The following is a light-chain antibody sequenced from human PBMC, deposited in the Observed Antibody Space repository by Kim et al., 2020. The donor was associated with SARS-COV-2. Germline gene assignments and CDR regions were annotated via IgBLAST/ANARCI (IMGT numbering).Light chain of an antibody. V-gene: IGKV3-11*01. CDR2: DAS. Sequence: PGERATRACRASQSIDTLLYWYQQRPGQAPRLLVYDASNRATGVPERFSGSGSGTDFTLSISSLETEDFSTYYRQQRNSWPAAVTFGGGTKVDIK. CDR3: QQRNSWPAAVT. J-gene: IGKJ4*01. CDR1: QSIDTL.